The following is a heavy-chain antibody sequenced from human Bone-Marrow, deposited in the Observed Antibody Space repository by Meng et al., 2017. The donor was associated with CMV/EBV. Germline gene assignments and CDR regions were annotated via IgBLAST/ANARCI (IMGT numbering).Heavy chain of an antibody. V-gene: IGHV3-21*01. D-gene: IGHD3-10*01. CDR3: ARTGYYGSGSFYP. Sequence: GGSLRLSCEASGFTFSSYSMNWVRQAPGKGLEWVSSISSSTTYIFYADSVKGRFTVSRDNATHSLYRQMNSLRAEDTAVSYCARTGYYGSGSFYPWGQGTLVTVSS. CDR1: GFTFSSYS. J-gene: IGHJ5*02. CDR2: ISSSTTYI.